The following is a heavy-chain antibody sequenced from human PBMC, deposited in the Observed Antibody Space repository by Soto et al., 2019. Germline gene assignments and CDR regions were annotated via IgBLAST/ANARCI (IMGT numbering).Heavy chain of an antibody. CDR1: GGSISSYY. V-gene: IGHV4-4*07. CDR2: IYTSGST. Sequence: QVQLQESGPGLVKPSETLSLTCTVSGGSISSYYWSWIRQPAGKGLEWIGRIYTSGSTNYNPSLKSLFTMSVDTSKIQCSLKLSSVTAADTAVYYCARDGSYWFDPWGQGTLVTVSS. J-gene: IGHJ5*02. D-gene: IGHD3-10*01. CDR3: ARDGSYWFDP.